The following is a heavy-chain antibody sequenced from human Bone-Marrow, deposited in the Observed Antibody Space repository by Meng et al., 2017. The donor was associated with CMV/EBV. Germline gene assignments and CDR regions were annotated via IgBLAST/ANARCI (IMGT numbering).Heavy chain of an antibody. D-gene: IGHD3-10*01. V-gene: IGHV4-39*01. CDR2: IYYSGST. J-gene: IGHJ6*02. Sequence: YYWGWIRQPPGKGLEWIGSIYYSGSTYYNPSLKSRVTISVDTSKSQFSLRLSSVTAADTAVYYCARQPNYFGSGTSYHDFYYDLDVWGQGTTVTVSS. CDR1: YY. CDR3: ARQPNYFGSGTSYHDFYYDLDV.